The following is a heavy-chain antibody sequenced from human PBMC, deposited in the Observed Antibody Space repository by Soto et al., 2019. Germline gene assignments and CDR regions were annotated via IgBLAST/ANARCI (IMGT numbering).Heavy chain of an antibody. CDR2: IKHDGNEN. J-gene: IGHJ6*02. D-gene: IGHD6-13*01. Sequence: VQLVESGGDSVQPGGSLSLSCEASGFMFGTYWMSWVRQAPEKGLEWVANIKHDGNENFFGDSVKGRFTSSRDNAKNSLYLEMNDLTVDDTGVYYCVRVTRSWGHYYYNSMDVRGHGTTVTV. CDR3: VRVTRSWGHYYYNSMDV. CDR1: GFMFGTYW. V-gene: IGHV3-7*03.